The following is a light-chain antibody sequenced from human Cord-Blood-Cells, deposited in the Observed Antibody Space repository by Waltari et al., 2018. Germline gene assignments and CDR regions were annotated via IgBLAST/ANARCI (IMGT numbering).Light chain of an antibody. Sequence: IVMTQSPATLSVSPGERATFSCRASQSVSSNLAWYQQKPGQAPRLLIYGASTSATGIPVRFSGSGSGTEFTLTISSLQSEDFAVYDCQQYNNGPRTFGQGTKLEIK. CDR1: QSVSSN. CDR2: GAS. V-gene: IGKV3-15*01. CDR3: QQYNNGPRT. J-gene: IGKJ2*01.